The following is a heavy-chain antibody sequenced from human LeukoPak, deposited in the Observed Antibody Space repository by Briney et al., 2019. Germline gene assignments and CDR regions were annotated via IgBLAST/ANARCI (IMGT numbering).Heavy chain of an antibody. V-gene: IGHV4-59*01. CDR2: IYYSGST. D-gene: IGHD5-18*01. J-gene: IGHJ4*02. Sequence: SETLSLTCTVSGGSISSYYWSWIRQPPGKGLEWIGYIYYSGSTNYNPSLKSRVTISVDTSKNQFSLKLSSVTAADTAVYYCARDRAGTAMVPLYYFDYWGQGTLVTVS. CDR3: ARDRAGTAMVPLYYFDY. CDR1: GGSISSYY.